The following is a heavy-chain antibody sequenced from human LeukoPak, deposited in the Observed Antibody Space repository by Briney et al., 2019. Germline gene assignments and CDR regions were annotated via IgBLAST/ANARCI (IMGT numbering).Heavy chain of an antibody. D-gene: IGHD3-3*02. Sequence: KASETLSLTCAVYGGSFSGYYWNWIRQPPGKGLEWIGEINQSGSTNYNPSPKSRVTISFDTSKNQFSLKLSSVTAADTAVYYCARGRAFFDWGQGTLVTVSS. CDR1: GGSFSGYY. V-gene: IGHV4-34*01. J-gene: IGHJ4*02. CDR3: ARGRAFFD. CDR2: INQSGST.